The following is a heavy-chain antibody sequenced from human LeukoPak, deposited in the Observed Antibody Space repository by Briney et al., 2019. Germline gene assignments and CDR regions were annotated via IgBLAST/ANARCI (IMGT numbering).Heavy chain of an antibody. D-gene: IGHD3-10*01. CDR1: GFTFGDSA. J-gene: IGHJ5*02. V-gene: IGHV3-49*04. Sequence: GGSLRLSCTGSGFTFGDSAMSWVRQAPGKGLEWVGFIKSRAYGGTTEYAASVKGRFTISRDDSKSIAYLQMNSLKTEDTAVYYCTRAKGRDPTYYYGSGSYWFDPWGQGTLVTVSS. CDR2: IKSRAYGGTT. CDR3: TRAKGRDPTYYYGSGSYWFDP.